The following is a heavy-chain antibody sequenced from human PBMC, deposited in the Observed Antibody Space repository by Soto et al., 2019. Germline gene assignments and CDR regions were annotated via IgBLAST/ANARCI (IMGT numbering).Heavy chain of an antibody. CDR3: ARWGAVVTAIPNAFDI. J-gene: IGHJ3*02. Sequence: HVQLQESGPGLVKPSETLSLTCSVSGGSINNYYWSWIRQPPGKGLEGIGYIYYTGSTNYNSSLKSRVTISIVTSKSQFSLRLSSVTAADTAVYYCARWGAVVTAIPNAFDIWGQGTMATVSS. CDR2: IYYTGST. V-gene: IGHV4-59*01. CDR1: GGSINNYY. D-gene: IGHD2-21*02.